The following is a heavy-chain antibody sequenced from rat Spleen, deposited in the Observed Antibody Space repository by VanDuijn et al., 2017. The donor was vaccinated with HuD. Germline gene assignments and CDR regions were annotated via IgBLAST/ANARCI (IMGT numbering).Heavy chain of an antibody. V-gene: IGHV5-20*01. CDR2: ITNTGGST. J-gene: IGHJ2*01. CDR3: TSFPYGYGY. Sequence: EVQLVESGGGLVQPGRSLKLSCAASGFTFSDYYMAWVRQAPTKGLEWVASITNTGGSTYYPDSVKGRFTISRDNAKSTLYLQMNSLRSEDTATYYCTSFPYGYGYWGQGVMVTVSS. CDR1: GFTFSDYY. D-gene: IGHD1-7*01.